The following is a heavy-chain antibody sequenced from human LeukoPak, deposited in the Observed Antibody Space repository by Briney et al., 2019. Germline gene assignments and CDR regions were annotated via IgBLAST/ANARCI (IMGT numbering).Heavy chain of an antibody. D-gene: IGHD3-10*01. CDR2: INSDGSST. V-gene: IGHV3-74*01. Sequence: PGGSLRLSCAASGFTFSSYSMNWVRQAPGKGLEWVSRINSDGSSTSYADSVKGRFTISRDNAKNTLYLQMNSLRAEDTAVYYCARGSLLWFGELPDYWGQGTLVTVSS. J-gene: IGHJ4*02. CDR3: ARGSLLWFGELPDY. CDR1: GFTFSSYS.